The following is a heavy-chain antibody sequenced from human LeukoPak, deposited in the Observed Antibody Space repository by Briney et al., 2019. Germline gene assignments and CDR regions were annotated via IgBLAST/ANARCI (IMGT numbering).Heavy chain of an antibody. D-gene: IGHD3-16*01. CDR1: GDSVSSYY. V-gene: IGHV4-59*02. CDR3: ARDRLGGTAQDY. CDR2: MYYSGGS. Sequence: SETLSLTCTVSGDSVSSYYWNWIRQPPRKGLEWIGFMYYSGGSNYNPSLKSRVTISVDTSKNQFSLKLSSVTAADTAVYYCARDRLGGTAQDYWGQGTLVTVSS. J-gene: IGHJ4*02.